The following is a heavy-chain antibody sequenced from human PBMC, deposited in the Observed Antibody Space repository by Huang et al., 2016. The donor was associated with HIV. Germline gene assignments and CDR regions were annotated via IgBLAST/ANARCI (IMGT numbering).Heavy chain of an antibody. J-gene: IGHJ5*02. V-gene: IGHV1-69*01. CDR2: IIPMSGTT. CDR1: GGSFDYYA. Sequence: QVQLVQSGAEVKKPGSSVKVSCKASGGSFDYYAVNWVRQAPGRGLEWMGGIIPMSGTTNYAQKFLGRLTLSADESTSTAYLEMKTLRSEDTAIYYCARDREVVASGWFDPWGQGTLVTVSS. CDR3: ARDREVVASGWFDP. D-gene: IGHD3-10*01.